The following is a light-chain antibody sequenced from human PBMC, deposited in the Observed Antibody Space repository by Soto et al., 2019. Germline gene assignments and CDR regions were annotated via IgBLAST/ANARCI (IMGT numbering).Light chain of an antibody. CDR2: GVS. Sequence: QSALTQPASLSGSLGQSITISCTGASTDVGGYNYVSWYQHHPGKAPKLIIYGVSDRPSGVSNRFSGSKSGNTASLTISGLQAEDEADYYCCSYLSIYPLDVIFGGGTKLTVL. CDR3: CSYLSIYPLDVI. V-gene: IGLV2-14*01. J-gene: IGLJ2*01. CDR1: STDVGGYNY.